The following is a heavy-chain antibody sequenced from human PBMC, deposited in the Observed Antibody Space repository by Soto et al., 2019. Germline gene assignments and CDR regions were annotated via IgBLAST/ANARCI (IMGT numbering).Heavy chain of an antibody. Sequence: ASVKVSCKASGYTFTSYGISWVRQAPGQGLEWMGWISAYNGNTNYAQKLQGRVTMTTDTSTSTAYMELRSQRSDDTAVYYCARDSLPYCSSTSCYAGFFDYWGQGTLVTVSS. CDR1: GYTFTSYG. J-gene: IGHJ4*02. CDR3: ARDSLPYCSSTSCYAGFFDY. D-gene: IGHD2-2*01. V-gene: IGHV1-18*01. CDR2: ISAYNGNT.